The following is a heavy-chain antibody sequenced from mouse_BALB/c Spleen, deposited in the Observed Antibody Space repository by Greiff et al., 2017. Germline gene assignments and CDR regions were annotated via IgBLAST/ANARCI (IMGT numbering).Heavy chain of an antibody. V-gene: IGHV1-80*01. CDR2: IYPGDGDT. J-gene: IGHJ2*01. CDR3: ARDRYGPFDY. CDR1: GYAFSSYW. Sequence: QVQLKESGAELVRPGSSVKISCKASGYAFSSYWMNWVKQRPGQGLEWIGQIYPGDGDTNYNGKFKGKATLTADKSSSTAYMQLSSLTSEDSEVYFCARDRYGPFDYWGQGTTLTVSS. D-gene: IGHD3-3*01.